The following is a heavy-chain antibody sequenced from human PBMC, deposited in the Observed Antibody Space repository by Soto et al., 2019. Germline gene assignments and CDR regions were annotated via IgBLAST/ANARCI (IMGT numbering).Heavy chain of an antibody. D-gene: IGHD5-12*01. Sequence: VSVKVACKASGYTFTSYDINWVRQATGQGLEWMGWMNPNSGNTGYAQKFQGRVTMTRNTSISTAYMELSSLRSEDTAVYYCARGCGFRRGYSGYATRGSYYYYMDVWGKGTTVTVSS. V-gene: IGHV1-8*01. CDR3: ARGCGFRRGYSGYATRGSYYYYMDV. CDR1: GYTFTSYD. J-gene: IGHJ6*03. CDR2: MNPNSGNT.